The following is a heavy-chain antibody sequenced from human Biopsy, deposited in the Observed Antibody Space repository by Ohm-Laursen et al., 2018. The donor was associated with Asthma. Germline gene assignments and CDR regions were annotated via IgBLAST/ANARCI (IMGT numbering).Heavy chain of an antibody. Sequence: SVNVSCKTSGYTFNSAGITCVRQAPGQGLEWMGGISVYNGNTKAAQKLQDRVTMITDTSTSTAYMELRSLRSDDTAVYFCARAVDYSHYYGIDVWGQGTTVTVS. CDR1: GYTFNSAG. CDR2: ISVYNGNT. D-gene: IGHD3-10*01. CDR3: ARAVDYSHYYGIDV. V-gene: IGHV1-18*01. J-gene: IGHJ6*02.